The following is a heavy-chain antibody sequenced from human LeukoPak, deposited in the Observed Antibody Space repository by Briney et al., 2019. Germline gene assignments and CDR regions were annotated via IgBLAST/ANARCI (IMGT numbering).Heavy chain of an antibody. CDR3: ATPGRGSGSYYAYFDY. J-gene: IGHJ4*02. D-gene: IGHD3-10*01. Sequence: GGSLRLSCAASGFTFSSYAMHWVRQAPGKGLEWVAVISYDGSNKYYADSVKGRFTISRDNSKNTLYLQMNSLRAEDTAVYYCATPGRGSGSYYAYFDYWGQGTLVTVSS. CDR2: ISYDGSNK. V-gene: IGHV3-30-3*01. CDR1: GFTFSSYA.